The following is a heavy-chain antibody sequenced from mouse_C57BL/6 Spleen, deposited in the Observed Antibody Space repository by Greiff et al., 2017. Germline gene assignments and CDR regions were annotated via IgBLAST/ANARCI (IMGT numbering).Heavy chain of an antibody. D-gene: IGHD1-1*02. CDR2: IRNKANGYTT. V-gene: IGHV7-3*01. CDR3: ARHLRTGGFDY. Sequence: EVKLEESGGGLVQPGGSLSLSCAASGFTFTDYYMSWVRQPPGKALEWLGFIRNKANGYTTEYSASVKGRFTISRDNSQSILYLQMNALRAEDSATYYCARHLRTGGFDYWGQGTTLTVSS. J-gene: IGHJ2*01. CDR1: GFTFTDYY.